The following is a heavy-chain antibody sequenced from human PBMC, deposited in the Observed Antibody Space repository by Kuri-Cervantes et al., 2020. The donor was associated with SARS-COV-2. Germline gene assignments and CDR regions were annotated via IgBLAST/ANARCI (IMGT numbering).Heavy chain of an antibody. J-gene: IGHJ1*01. CDR3: ARDGKPTTVPKGGYFQH. V-gene: IGHV1-2*02. Sequence: ASVKVSCKASGGTFSSYAISWVRQAPGQGLEWMGWINPNSGGTNYAQKFQGRVTMTRDTSISTAYMELSRLRSDDTAVYYCARDGKPTTVPKGGYFQHWGQGTLVTGSS. CDR2: INPNSGGT. CDR1: GGTFSSYA. D-gene: IGHD4-17*01.